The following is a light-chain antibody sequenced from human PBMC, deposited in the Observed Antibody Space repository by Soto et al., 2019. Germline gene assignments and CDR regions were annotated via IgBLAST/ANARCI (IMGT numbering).Light chain of an antibody. V-gene: IGKV3-20*01. J-gene: IGKJ1*01. CDR3: HQYDSSSWT. Sequence: EIVLTQSPGTLSLSPGERATVFCRASQSVYSSYLAWFQQKPGQAPRLLIYGASRRATGIPDRFSGGGSGTDFSLTTTRLEPEDFAVYYCHQYDSSSWTFGQGTKVEI. CDR2: GAS. CDR1: QSVYSSY.